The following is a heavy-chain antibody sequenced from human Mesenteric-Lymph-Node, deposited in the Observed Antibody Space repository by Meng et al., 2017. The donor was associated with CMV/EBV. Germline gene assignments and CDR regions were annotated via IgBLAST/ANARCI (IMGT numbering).Heavy chain of an antibody. CDR2: IKKDGSEK. J-gene: IGHJ4*02. V-gene: IGHV3-7*01. CDR3: ARLELRYFDLDY. D-gene: IGHD3-9*01. CDR1: GFTFSNAW. Sequence: GESLKISCAASGFTFSNAWMTWVRQAPGKGLEWVANIKKDGSEKYYVDSVKGRFTVSRDNAKNSLYLQMNSLSAEDTAVYYCARLELRYFDLDYWGQGTPVTVSS.